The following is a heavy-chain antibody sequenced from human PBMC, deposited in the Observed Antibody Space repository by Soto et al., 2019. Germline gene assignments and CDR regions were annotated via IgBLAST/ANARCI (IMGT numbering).Heavy chain of an antibody. V-gene: IGHV4-31*03. CDR1: GGSISSGGCY. J-gene: IGHJ5*02. Sequence: SETLSLTCTVSGGSISSGGCYWSWIRQHPGKGLEWIGYIYYSGSTYYNPSLKSRVTISVDTSKNQFSLKLSSVTAADTAVYYCARGYIVRRSKWFDPWGQGTLVTVSS. CDR2: IYYSGST. CDR3: ARGYIVRRSKWFDP. D-gene: IGHD2-8*01.